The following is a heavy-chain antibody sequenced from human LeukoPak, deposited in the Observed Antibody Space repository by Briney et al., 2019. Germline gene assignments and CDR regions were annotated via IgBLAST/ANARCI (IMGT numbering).Heavy chain of an antibody. D-gene: IGHD3-10*01. J-gene: IGHJ2*01. Sequence: AGGSLRLSCTASGXSFSSHGVSWVRQAPGKGREWVSSISSGSDYTFYADSVKGRFIVSRDNSKNTLYLQMYSLRAGDTAVYYCAKIGVIGKWYYDIWGRGTLVTVSS. CDR2: ISSGSDYT. V-gene: IGHV3-23*01. CDR3: AKIGVIGKWYYDI. CDR1: GXSFSSHG.